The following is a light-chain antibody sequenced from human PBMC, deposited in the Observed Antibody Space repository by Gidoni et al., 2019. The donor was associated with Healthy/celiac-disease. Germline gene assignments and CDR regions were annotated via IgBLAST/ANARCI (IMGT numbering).Light chain of an antibody. Sequence: DIVITQSTDSLAVSLGERATINCKSSQSVLYSANNKNYLAWYQQKPGQPPKLLIYWASTRESGVPDRFSGSGSGTDFTLTISSLQAEDVAFYYCQQYYSTPYTFGQGTKLEIK. CDR3: QQYYSTPYT. J-gene: IGKJ2*01. CDR2: WAS. CDR1: QSVLYSANNKNY. V-gene: IGKV4-1*01.